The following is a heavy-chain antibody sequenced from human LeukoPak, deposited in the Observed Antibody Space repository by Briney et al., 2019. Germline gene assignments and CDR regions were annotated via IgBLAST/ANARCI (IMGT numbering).Heavy chain of an antibody. CDR3: ARPLGGLELRY. CDR1: GFTFSNYA. V-gene: IGHV3-23*01. Sequence: GGSLRLSCAASGFTFSNYAMSWVRQAPGKGLEWVSAISGSGDNTYYADSVKGRFTISRDNSKNTLYLQMNSLRAEDTAVYYCARPLGGLELRYWGQGTLVTVSS. D-gene: IGHD1-7*01. CDR2: ISGSGDNT. J-gene: IGHJ4*02.